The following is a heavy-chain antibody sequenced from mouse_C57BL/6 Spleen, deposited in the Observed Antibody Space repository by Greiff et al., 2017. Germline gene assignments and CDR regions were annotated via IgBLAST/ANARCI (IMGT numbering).Heavy chain of an antibody. V-gene: IGHV1-72*01. CDR2: IDPNSGGT. Sequence: QVQLQQPGAELVKPGASVKLSCKASGYTFTSYWMHWVKQRPGRGLEWIGRIDPNSGGTKYNEKFKSKATLTVDKASNTAYMQLSSLTSEDSAVCEVARWNGSYVGFEDWGKGTTLTVAS. J-gene: IGHJ2*01. CDR3: ARWNGSYVGFED. CDR1: GYTFTSYW. D-gene: IGHD2-3*01.